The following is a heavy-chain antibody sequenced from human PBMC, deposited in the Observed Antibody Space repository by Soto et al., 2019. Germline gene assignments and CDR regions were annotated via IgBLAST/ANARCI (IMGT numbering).Heavy chain of an antibody. CDR3: ARGISSSSSWFDP. CDR2: IYYSGST. D-gene: IGHD6-6*01. CDR1: GGSVSSGSYY. Sequence: SETLSLTCTVSGGSVSSGSYYWSWIRQPPGKGLEWIGYIYYSGSTNYNPSLKSRVTISVDTSKNQFSLKLSSVTAADTAVYYCARGISSSSSWFDPWGPGTLVTVSS. V-gene: IGHV4-61*01. J-gene: IGHJ5*02.